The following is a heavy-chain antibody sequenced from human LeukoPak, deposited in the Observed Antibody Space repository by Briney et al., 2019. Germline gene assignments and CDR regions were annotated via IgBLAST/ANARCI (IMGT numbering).Heavy chain of an antibody. V-gene: IGHV3-23*01. D-gene: IGHD3-3*01. CDR1: GFTFTSYA. J-gene: IGHJ6*02. Sequence: GGTLRLSCAASGFTFTSYAMSWVRQAPGKGLEWVSSISGSGGGTYYADSVKGRFTISRDNSKNTLYLQMNSLRAEDTAVYYCAKGDFYGDYPYGMDVWGQGTTVTVSS. CDR3: AKGDFYGDYPYGMDV. CDR2: ISGSGGGT.